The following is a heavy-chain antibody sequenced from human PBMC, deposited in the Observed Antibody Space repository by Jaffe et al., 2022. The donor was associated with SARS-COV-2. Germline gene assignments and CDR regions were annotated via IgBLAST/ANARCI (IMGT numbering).Heavy chain of an antibody. CDR3: VREGDDYENYFDY. Sequence: EVQLVQSGGDLVQPGGSLRLSCAASGFTFSDYSMNWVRQAPGKGLEWVSYISGSGSSTYYADSVKGRFNISRDNAKNSLSLQMNSLRDDDTAVYYCVREGDDYENYFDYWGQGTLVTVSA. J-gene: IGHJ4*02. V-gene: IGHV3-48*02. CDR1: GFTFSDYS. D-gene: IGHD4-17*01. CDR2: ISGSGSST.